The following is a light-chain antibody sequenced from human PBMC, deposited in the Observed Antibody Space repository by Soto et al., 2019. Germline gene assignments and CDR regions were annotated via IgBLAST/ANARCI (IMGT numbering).Light chain of an antibody. J-gene: IGLJ2*01. V-gene: IGLV2-14*01. Sequence: QSVLPQPASVSGSPGQSITISCTGTSSDVGGYNYVSWYQHHPGKAPKLLIYEVSNRPSGVSNRFSGSKSGNTASLTISGLQAEDEADYYCNSYTSSTTLVFSGGTQLTVL. CDR2: EVS. CDR1: SSDVGGYNY. CDR3: NSYTSSTTLV.